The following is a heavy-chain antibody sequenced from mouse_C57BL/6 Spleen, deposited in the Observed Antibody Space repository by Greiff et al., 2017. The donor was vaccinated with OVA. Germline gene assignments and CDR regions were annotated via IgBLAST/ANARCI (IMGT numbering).Heavy chain of an antibody. CDR3: TLAMPYWYFDV. J-gene: IGHJ1*03. V-gene: IGHV6-3*01. Sequence: EVKLEESGGGLVQPGGSMKLSCVASGFTFSNYWMNWVRQSPEKGLEWVAQIRLKSDNYATHYAESVKGRFTISRDDSKSSVYLQMNNLRAEDTGIYYCTLAMPYWYFDVWGTGTTVTVSS. CDR1: GFTFSNYW. CDR2: IRLKSDNYAT. D-gene: IGHD1-1*01.